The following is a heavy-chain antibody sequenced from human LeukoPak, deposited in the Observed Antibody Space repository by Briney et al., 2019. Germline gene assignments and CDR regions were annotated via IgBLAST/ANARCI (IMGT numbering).Heavy chain of an antibody. CDR2: ISSSSSYI. V-gene: IGHV3-21*01. CDR1: GFTFSSYS. J-gene: IGHJ4*02. Sequence: GGSLRLSCAASGFTFSSYSMNWVRQAPGKGLEWVSSISSSSSYIYYADSVKGRFTISRDNAKNSLYLQMNSLRAEDTAVYYCARDFGDVHSFDYWGQGTLVTVSS. CDR3: ARDFGDVHSFDY. D-gene: IGHD3-10*01.